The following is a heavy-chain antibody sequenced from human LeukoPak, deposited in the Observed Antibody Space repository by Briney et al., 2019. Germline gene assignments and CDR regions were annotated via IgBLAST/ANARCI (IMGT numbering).Heavy chain of an antibody. CDR1: GGSFSGCY. D-gene: IGHD3-9*01. V-gene: IGHV4-34*01. J-gene: IGHJ4*02. CDR2: INHSGST. Sequence: PSETLSLTCAVYGGSFSGCYWSWIRQPPGKGLEWIGEINHSGSTNYNPSLKSRVTISVDTSKNQFSLKLSSVTAADTAVYYCARGSKYYDILGWGQGTLVTVSS. CDR3: ARGSKYYDILG.